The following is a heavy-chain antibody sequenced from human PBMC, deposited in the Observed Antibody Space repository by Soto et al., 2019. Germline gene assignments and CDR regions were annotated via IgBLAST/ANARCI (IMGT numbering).Heavy chain of an antibody. CDR3: AAGGPTMVRGSDAFDI. J-gene: IGHJ3*02. CDR1: GFTFTSSA. V-gene: IGHV1-58*01. Sequence: SVKVSCKASGFTFTSSAVQWVRQARGQRLEWIGWIVVGSGNTNYAQKFQERVTITRDMSTSTAYMELSSLRSEDTAVFYCAAGGPTMVRGSDAFDIWGQGTMVTVSS. CDR2: IVVGSGNT. D-gene: IGHD3-10*01.